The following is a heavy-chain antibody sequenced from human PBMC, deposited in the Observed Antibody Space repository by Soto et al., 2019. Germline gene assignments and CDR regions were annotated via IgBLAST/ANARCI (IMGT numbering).Heavy chain of an antibody. CDR3: WRSPPPPPPTTVVTGYWYFDL. J-gene: IGHJ2*01. CDR1: GGTFSSYA. D-gene: IGHD4-17*01. CDR2: IIPIFGTA. Sequence: QVQLVQSGAEVKKPGSSVKVSCKASGGTFSSYAISWVRQAPGQGLEWMGGIIPIFGTANYAQKFQGRVTITPEESPGTASMGLGSPGSGGTGGFFLWRSPPPPPPTTVVTGYWYFDLWGRGTLVTVSS. V-gene: IGHV1-69*05.